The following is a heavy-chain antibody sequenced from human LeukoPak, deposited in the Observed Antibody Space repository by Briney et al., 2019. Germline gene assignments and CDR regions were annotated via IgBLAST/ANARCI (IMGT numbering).Heavy chain of an antibody. Sequence: PGGSLRLSCAASGFTFSSYAMHWVRQAPGKGLEWVAVISYDGSNKYYADSVKGRFTISRDNSKNTPYLQMNSLRAEDTAVYYCARGQNVPAWGQGTLVTVSS. CDR2: ISYDGSNK. V-gene: IGHV3-30*04. CDR1: GFTFSSYA. D-gene: IGHD1-1*01. CDR3: ARGQNVPA. J-gene: IGHJ4*02.